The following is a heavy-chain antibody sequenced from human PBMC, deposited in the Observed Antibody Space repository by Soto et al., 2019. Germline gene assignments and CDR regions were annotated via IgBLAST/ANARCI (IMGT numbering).Heavy chain of an antibody. CDR1: GGSISSSSYY. V-gene: IGHV4-39*01. CDR2: IYYSGST. J-gene: IGHJ4*02. CDR3: VRHGTGKQVDY. Sequence: QLQLQESGPGLVKPSETLSLTCTVSGGSISSSSYYWGWIRQPPGKGLEWIGSIYYSGSTYYNPSLKRRDTISVVTSKNQFSLMLSSVTASHSLVYFCVRHGTGKQVDYWGQGTLVTVSS. D-gene: IGHD2-8*02.